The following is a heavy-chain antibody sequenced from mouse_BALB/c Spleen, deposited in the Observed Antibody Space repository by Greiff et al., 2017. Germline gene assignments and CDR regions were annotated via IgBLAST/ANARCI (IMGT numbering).Heavy chain of an antibody. CDR2: IYPGNVNT. CDR1: GYTFTSYY. D-gene: IGHD2-3*01. J-gene: IGHJ4*01. Sequence: QVQLKQSGPELVKPGASVRISCKASGYTFTSYYIHWVKQRPGQGLEWIGWIYPGNVNTKYNEKFKGKATLTADKSSSTAYMQLSSLTSEDSAVYFCAREGDGYPFAMDYWGQGTSVTVSS. CDR3: AREGDGYPFAMDY. V-gene: IGHV1S56*01.